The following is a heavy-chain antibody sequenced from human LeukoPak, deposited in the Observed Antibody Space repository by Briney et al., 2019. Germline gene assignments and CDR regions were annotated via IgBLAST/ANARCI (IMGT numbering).Heavy chain of an antibody. CDR2: IYTGGST. CDR1: GFILNSNH. Sequence: GGSLRLSCTASGFILNSNHMNWVRQAPGKGLEWVSVIYTGGSTFYADSVKGRFTISRDNSKNTLYLQMNSLRAEDTAVYYCARLCSSTSCYIAFDYWGQGTLVTVSS. D-gene: IGHD2-2*02. J-gene: IGHJ4*02. CDR3: ARLCSSTSCYIAFDY. V-gene: IGHV3-53*01.